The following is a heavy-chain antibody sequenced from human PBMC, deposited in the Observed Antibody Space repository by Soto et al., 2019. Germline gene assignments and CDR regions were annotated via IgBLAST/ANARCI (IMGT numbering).Heavy chain of an antibody. CDR1: GFTFSNYA. V-gene: IGHV3-23*01. D-gene: IGHD2-15*01. CDR3: AKDLARGYCSGGTCYNFDY. Sequence: GGSLRLSCAASGFTFSNYAMSWVRQAPGKGLEWVSAISGSGDSTYYADFVKGRFTISRDSSKNTLYLQMNSLRAEDTAVYYCAKDLARGYCSGGTCYNFDYWGQGTLVTVSS. CDR2: ISGSGDST. J-gene: IGHJ4*02.